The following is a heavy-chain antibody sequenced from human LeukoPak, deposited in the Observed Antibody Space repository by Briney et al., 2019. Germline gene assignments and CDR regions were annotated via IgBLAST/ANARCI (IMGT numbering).Heavy chain of an antibody. J-gene: IGHJ4*02. Sequence: GGSLRLSCAASGFTFSSYGVHWVRQAPGKGLEWVAFIRYDGSNKYYADSVKGRFTISRDNSKNTLYLQMNSLRAEDTAVYYCAKDFGRTFDCWGQGTLVTVSS. V-gene: IGHV3-30*02. D-gene: IGHD1-26*01. CDR2: IRYDGSNK. CDR3: AKDFGRTFDC. CDR1: GFTFSSYG.